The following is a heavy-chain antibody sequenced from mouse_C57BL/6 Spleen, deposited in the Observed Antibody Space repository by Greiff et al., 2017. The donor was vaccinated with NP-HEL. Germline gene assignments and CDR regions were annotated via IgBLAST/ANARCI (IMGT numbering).Heavy chain of an antibody. Sequence: EVKLQESGPGLVKPSQSLSLTCSVTGYSITSGYYWNWIRQFPGNKLEWMGYISYDGSNNYNPSLKNRISITRDTSKNQFFLKLNSVTTEDTATYYCARGVYDYDGTLYYAMDYWGQGTSVTVSS. V-gene: IGHV3-6*01. CDR3: ARGVYDYDGTLYYAMDY. CDR1: GYSITSGYY. J-gene: IGHJ4*01. D-gene: IGHD2-4*01. CDR2: ISYDGSN.